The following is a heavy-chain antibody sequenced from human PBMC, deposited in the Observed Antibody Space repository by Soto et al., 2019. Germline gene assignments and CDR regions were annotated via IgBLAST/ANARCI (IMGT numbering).Heavy chain of an antibody. CDR3: ARVGYYYGPGSYLFDP. V-gene: IGHV1-18*01. Sequence: QVQLVQSGAEVKKPGASVKVSCKASAYTFTSHSISWVRRAPGEGVEWVGWISAYNGYTNYAQNFQGRVTMTTDASTSTAYMELRSLRSDDTAVYYCARVGYYYGPGSYLFDPWGQGTLVTVSS. J-gene: IGHJ5*02. D-gene: IGHD3-10*01. CDR2: ISAYNGYT. CDR1: AYTFTSHS.